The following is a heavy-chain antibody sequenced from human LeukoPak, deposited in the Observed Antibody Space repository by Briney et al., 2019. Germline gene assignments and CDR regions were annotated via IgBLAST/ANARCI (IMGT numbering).Heavy chain of an antibody. CDR2: IYSSGST. CDR3: ASQVYSGSYLDAFDI. CDR1: GGSIDSYY. J-gene: IGHJ3*02. D-gene: IGHD1-26*01. V-gene: IGHV4-4*07. Sequence: SETLSLTCTVSGGSIDSYYWSWIRQPAGKGLEWIGRIYSSGSTNYNPSLKSRVTISVDTSKNQFSLKLSSVTAADTAVYYCASQVYSGSYLDAFDIWGQGTMVTVSS.